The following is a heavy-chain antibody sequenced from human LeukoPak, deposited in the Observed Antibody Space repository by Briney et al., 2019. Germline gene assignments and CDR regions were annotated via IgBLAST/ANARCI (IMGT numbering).Heavy chain of an antibody. CDR1: GFTFSSYG. CDR2: ISYDGSNK. CDR3: ARDRGSYGSGSYFDY. J-gene: IGHJ4*02. Sequence: GRSLRLSCAASGFTFSSYGMHWVRQAPGKGLEWVAVISYDGSNKYYADSVKGRFTISRDNSKNTLYLQMNSLRAEDTAVYYCARDRGSYGSGSYFDYWGQGTLVTVSS. D-gene: IGHD3-10*01. V-gene: IGHV3-30*03.